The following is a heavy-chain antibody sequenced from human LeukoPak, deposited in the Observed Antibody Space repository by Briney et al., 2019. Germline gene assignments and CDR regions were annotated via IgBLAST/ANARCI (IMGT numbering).Heavy chain of an antibody. D-gene: IGHD5-18*01. V-gene: IGHV3-30*02. Sequence: GGSLRLSCAASGFTFSSYGIHWVRQAPGKGLEWVAFIRYDGSNKYYADSVKGRFTISRDNSKNTLYLQMNSLRAEDTAVCYCANLDTAMIEVSFDYWGQGTLVTVSS. CDR2: IRYDGSNK. CDR3: ANLDTAMIEVSFDY. CDR1: GFTFSSYG. J-gene: IGHJ4*02.